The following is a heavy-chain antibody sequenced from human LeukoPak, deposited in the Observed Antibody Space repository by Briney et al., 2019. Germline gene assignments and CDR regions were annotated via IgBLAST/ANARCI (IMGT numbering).Heavy chain of an antibody. CDR2: ISSGSSYI. J-gene: IGHJ6*04. CDR1: GFTFSSYS. Sequence: GGSLRLSCAASGFTFSSYSMNWVRQAPGKGLEWVSSISSGSSYIYYADSMKGRFTISRDNAKNSLYLQMNSLRAEDTAVYYCARDQLIVVVPAAIDYYYYGMDVWGKGTTVTVSS. V-gene: IGHV3-21*01. CDR3: ARDQLIVVVPAAIDYYYYGMDV. D-gene: IGHD2-2*01.